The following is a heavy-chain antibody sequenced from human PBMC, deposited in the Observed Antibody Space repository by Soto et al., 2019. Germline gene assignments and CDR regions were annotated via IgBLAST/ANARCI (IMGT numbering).Heavy chain of an antibody. D-gene: IGHD5-12*01. CDR3: AAVLYDGSFDY. J-gene: IGHJ4*02. Sequence: GASAKVSCKASGFTFTSSAVQWVRQARGQRLEWIGWIVVGSGNTNYAQKVQERVTITSDMSTSTAYMELSSLRSEDTAVDCRAAVLYDGSFDYWGQGTLVTVSS. CDR1: GFTFTSSA. V-gene: IGHV1-58*01. CDR2: IVVGSGNT.